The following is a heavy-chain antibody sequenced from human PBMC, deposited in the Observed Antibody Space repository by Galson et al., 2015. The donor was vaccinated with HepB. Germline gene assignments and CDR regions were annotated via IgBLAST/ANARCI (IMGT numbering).Heavy chain of an antibody. Sequence: QSGAEVKKPGESLKISCKGYGYSFTNYWIGWVRQMPGNGLEWMGLIYPGDSDNRYSPSFKGQVNISADKSISTAYLQWSSLKAADTAIYYCAGFGTTVTPLDYWGQGTLVTVSS. D-gene: IGHD1/OR15-1a*01. CDR2: IYPGDSDN. CDR1: GYSFTNYW. J-gene: IGHJ4*02. V-gene: IGHV5-51*01. CDR3: AGFGTTVTPLDY.